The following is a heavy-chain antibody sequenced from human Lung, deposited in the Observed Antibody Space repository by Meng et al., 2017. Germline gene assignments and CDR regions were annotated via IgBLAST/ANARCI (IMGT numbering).Heavy chain of an antibody. J-gene: IGHJ4*02. CDR1: ACTFAAYW. CDR3: ARDEDISAAGKLFGDY. D-gene: IGHD6-13*01. V-gene: IGHV1-2*06. Sequence: QVELVQSGPEVKKPGAAVKLSCKPAACTFAAYWIHWLRQAPGQGLEWMGRIDPNNDHTQYAQNFQGRVTMTSVTSISTVYMELNGLRSDDTAVYYCARDEDISAAGKLFGDYWGQGTLVTVSS. CDR2: IDPNNDHT.